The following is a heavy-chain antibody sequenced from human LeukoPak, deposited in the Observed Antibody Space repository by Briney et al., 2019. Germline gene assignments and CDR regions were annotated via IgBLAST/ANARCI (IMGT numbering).Heavy chain of an antibody. CDR2: IYPNNGAT. CDR3: ARDGPAQMVDFDY. V-gene: IGHV1-2*02. J-gene: IGHJ4*02. D-gene: IGHD3-10*01. CDR1: GYTFSGTGWY. Sequence: ASVKVSCKASGYTFSGTGWYLYWLRQAPGQGLECMGWIYPNNGATAYAQKFQGRVAMTRDTSITTTYMELSRLRPDDTAVYYCARDGPAQMVDFDYWGQGTLVTVSS.